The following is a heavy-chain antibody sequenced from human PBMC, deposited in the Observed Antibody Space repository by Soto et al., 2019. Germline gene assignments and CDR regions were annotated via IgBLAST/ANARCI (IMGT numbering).Heavy chain of an antibody. Sequence: GGSLRLSCAASGFTFSSYGMHWVRQAPGKGLEWVAVISYDGSNKYYADSVKGRFTISRDNSKNTLYLQMNSLRAEDTAVYYCAKQREYPTGSEYYFDYWGQGTLVTVSS. V-gene: IGHV3-30*18. D-gene: IGHD1-1*01. CDR1: GFTFSSYG. CDR2: ISYDGSNK. J-gene: IGHJ4*02. CDR3: AKQREYPTGSEYYFDY.